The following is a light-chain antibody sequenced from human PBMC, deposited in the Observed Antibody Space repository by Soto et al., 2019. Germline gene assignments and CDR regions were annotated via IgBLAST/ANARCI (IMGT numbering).Light chain of an antibody. CDR1: QGISSY. V-gene: IGKV1-8*01. CDR2: AAS. Sequence: AIRMTQSPSSLSASTGDRVTITCRASQGISSYLAWYQQKPGKAPKLLIYAASTLQSGVPSRFSGSGSGTGFTLTISSLQPDDFATYYCQQYNSYPITFGGGTKVDIK. CDR3: QQYNSYPIT. J-gene: IGKJ4*01.